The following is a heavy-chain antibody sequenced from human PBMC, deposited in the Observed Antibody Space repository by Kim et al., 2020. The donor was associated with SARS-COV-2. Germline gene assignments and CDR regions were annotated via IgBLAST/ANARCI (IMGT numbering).Heavy chain of an antibody. D-gene: IGHD1-26*01. CDR1: GYTFTTYG. CDR2: ITAYNGNT. J-gene: IGHJ4*01. V-gene: IGHV1-18*01. CDR3: AKDYRTKSGSYSGSEY. Sequence: ASVKVSCKASGYTFTTYGISWVRQAPGQGLEWMGWITAYNGNTNYAQKFQGRVTITTDTSTSTAYMELRSLTSDDTAVYYCAKDYRTKSGSYSGSEYWGQGTLVTVSS.